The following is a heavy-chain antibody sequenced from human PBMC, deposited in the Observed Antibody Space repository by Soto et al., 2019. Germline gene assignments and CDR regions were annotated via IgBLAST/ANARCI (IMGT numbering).Heavy chain of an antibody. CDR1: GFTFSSYA. Sequence: PGGSLRLSCAASGFTFSSYAMSWVRQSPGKGLEWVSFISGSGGNTYYADSVKGRFAISRLNSKNTLFLQMNSLRAEDTAIYYCVKDALIGSTYAYSYWGHGTLVTVSS. D-gene: IGHD3-16*01. CDR3: VKDALIGSTYAYSY. CDR2: ISGSGGNT. V-gene: IGHV3-23*01. J-gene: IGHJ4*01.